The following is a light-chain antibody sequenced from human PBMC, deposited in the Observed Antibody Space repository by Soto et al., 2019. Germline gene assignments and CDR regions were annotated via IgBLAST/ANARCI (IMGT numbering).Light chain of an antibody. CDR2: GAS. CDR1: QSVSSSY. CDR3: HQYGSSPQT. Sequence: EIVLTQSPGTLSLSPGEGVSLSCRASQSVSSSYLAWYQQKPGQAPRLLIYGASSRATGIPDRFSGGGSGTDFTLTISRLEPEDFGVYYCHQYGSSPQTFGQGTKVEIK. J-gene: IGKJ1*01. V-gene: IGKV3-20*01.